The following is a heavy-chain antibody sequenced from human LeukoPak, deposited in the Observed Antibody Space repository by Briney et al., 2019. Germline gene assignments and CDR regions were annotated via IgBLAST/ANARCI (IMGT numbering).Heavy chain of an antibody. Sequence: GGSLRLSCAASGFTFSSYWMSWVRQAPGKGLEWVANIKQDGSEKYYVDSVKGRFTISRDNAKNSLYLQMNSLRAEDTVVYYCVRDEGPGSSSYYYYMDVWGKGTTVTVSS. CDR3: VRDEGPGSSSYYYYMDV. V-gene: IGHV3-7*01. J-gene: IGHJ6*03. D-gene: IGHD6-6*01. CDR1: GFTFSSYW. CDR2: IKQDGSEK.